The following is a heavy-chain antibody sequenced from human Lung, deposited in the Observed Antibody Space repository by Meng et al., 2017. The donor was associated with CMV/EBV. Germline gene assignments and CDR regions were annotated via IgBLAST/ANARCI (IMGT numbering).Heavy chain of an antibody. V-gene: IGHV3-21*01. Sequence: SCAASGFTFSSYSMNWVRQAPGKGLEWVSSISSSSYIYYADSVKGRFTISRDNAKNSLYLQMNSLRAEDTAVYYCARDPPDWNYPRSYAFDIWGQGXMVTVSS. D-gene: IGHD1-7*01. CDR1: GFTFSSYS. CDR3: ARDPPDWNYPRSYAFDI. CDR2: ISSSSYI. J-gene: IGHJ3*02.